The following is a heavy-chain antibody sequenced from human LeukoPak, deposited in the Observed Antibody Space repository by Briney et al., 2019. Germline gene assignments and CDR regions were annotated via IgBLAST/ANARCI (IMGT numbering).Heavy chain of an antibody. CDR2: VKQDGSEK. J-gene: IGHJ4*02. Sequence: AGGSLRLSCAASGFTFSSYWMSWVRQAPGKGLEWVANVKQDGSEKYYVDSVKGRFTISRDNAKNSLYLQMNSLRAEDTAVYYCARDRVPFWSGYYGGSGFDYWGQGTLVTVSS. V-gene: IGHV3-7*01. CDR1: GFTFSSYW. CDR3: ARDRVPFWSGYYGGSGFDY. D-gene: IGHD3-3*01.